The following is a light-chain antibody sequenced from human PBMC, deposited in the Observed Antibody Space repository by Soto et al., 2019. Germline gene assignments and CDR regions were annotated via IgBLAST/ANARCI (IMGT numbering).Light chain of an antibody. CDR2: GAS. Sequence: EIVMTQSPATLSVSPGVRATLTCRASQNVRTTLAWYQQKPGQAPRLLIYGASTRATGFPARFSGSGSGTEFTLTISSLQSEDFAVYYCQQYKDWPLTFGGGTRVEIK. CDR3: QQYKDWPLT. J-gene: IGKJ4*01. V-gene: IGKV3-15*01. CDR1: QNVRTT.